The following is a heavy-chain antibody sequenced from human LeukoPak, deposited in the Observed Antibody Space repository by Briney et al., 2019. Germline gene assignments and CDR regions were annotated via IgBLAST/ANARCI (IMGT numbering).Heavy chain of an antibody. CDR1: GFTVSSNS. CDR2: IYSGGST. Sequence: PGGSLRLSCAASGFTVSSNSMSWVRRAPGKGLECLSVIYSGGSTYYADSVKGRFTLSRDNSKNMLYLQMNSLRAEDTAVYYCARSTYCSGGSCYSGVVDYWGQGTLVTVSS. V-gene: IGHV3-53*01. D-gene: IGHD2-15*01. CDR3: ARSTYCSGGSCYSGVVDY. J-gene: IGHJ4*02.